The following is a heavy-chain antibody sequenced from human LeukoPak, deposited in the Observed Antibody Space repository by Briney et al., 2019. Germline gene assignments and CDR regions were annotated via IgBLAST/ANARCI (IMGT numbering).Heavy chain of an antibody. J-gene: IGHJ4*02. D-gene: IGHD2-2*01. Sequence: PSETLSLTCSVSGGSISSRSSYWGWIRQPPGKGLEWVSAIDPSSTYIYYADSVKGRFTISRDNAENSLYLQMNSLRVEDTAVYYCARAPTVLVGYCSSSSCQADYWGQGTLVTVSS. V-gene: IGHV3-21*01. CDR1: GGSISSRS. CDR3: ARAPTVLVGYCSSSSCQADY. CDR2: IDPSSTYI.